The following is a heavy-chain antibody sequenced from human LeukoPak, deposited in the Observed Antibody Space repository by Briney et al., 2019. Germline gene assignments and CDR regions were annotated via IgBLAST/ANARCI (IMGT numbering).Heavy chain of an antibody. CDR3: AGSGSGYYGMDV. D-gene: IGHD3-10*01. CDR1: GFTFSSYA. Sequence: GGSLRLSCAASGFTFSSYAMHWVRQAPGKGLEWVAVISYYGSNKYYADSVKGRFTISRDNSKNTLYLQMNSLRAEDTAVYYCAGSGSGYYGMDVWGQGTTVTVSS. V-gene: IGHV3-30-3*01. J-gene: IGHJ6*02. CDR2: ISYYGSNK.